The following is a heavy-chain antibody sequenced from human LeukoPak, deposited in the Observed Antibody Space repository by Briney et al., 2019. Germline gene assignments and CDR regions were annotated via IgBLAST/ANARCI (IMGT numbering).Heavy chain of an antibody. CDR1: GFTFSSYS. CDR3: ARETSYYYGMDV. J-gene: IGHJ6*02. V-gene: IGHV3-21*01. CDR2: ISSSSSYI. Sequence: NPGGSLRLSCAASGFTFSSYSMNWVRQAPGKGLEWVSSISSSSSYIYYADSVKGRFTISRDNAKNSLYPQKNSLRAEDTAVYYCARETSYYYGMDVWGQGTTVTVSS.